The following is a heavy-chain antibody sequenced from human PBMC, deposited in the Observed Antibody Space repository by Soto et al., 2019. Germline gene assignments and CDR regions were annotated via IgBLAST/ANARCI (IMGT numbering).Heavy chain of an antibody. CDR2: ISYDGSLQ. J-gene: IGHJ4*02. CDR3: VSDRGYGHASVPYS. CDR1: GFAFSSYG. V-gene: IGHV3-30*03. Sequence: QAQLVESGGGVVQPGRSLRLSCAASGFAFSSYGMHWVRQAPGPGLAWVAVISYDGSLQHYADSVKGRFTISRDNSKNMVLLQMSSLRAEDTAVYYCVSDRGYGHASVPYSWGQGTLVSVSS. D-gene: IGHD5-18*01.